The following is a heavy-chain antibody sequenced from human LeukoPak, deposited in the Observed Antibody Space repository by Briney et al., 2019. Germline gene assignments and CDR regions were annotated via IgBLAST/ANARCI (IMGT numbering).Heavy chain of an antibody. D-gene: IGHD6-6*01. CDR2: IYYSGST. Sequence: PSQTLSLTCTVSGGSISSGDYHWSWIRQPPGKGLEWIGYIYYSGSTYYNPSLKSRVTISVDTSKNQFSLKLSSVTAADTAVYYCARVIQGSSALMVFDYWGQGTLVTVSS. J-gene: IGHJ4*02. CDR3: ARVIQGSSALMVFDY. V-gene: IGHV4-30-4*08. CDR1: GGSISSGDYH.